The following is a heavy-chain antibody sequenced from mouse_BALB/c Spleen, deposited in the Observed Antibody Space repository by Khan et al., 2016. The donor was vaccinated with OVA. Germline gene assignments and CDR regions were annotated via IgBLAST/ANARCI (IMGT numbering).Heavy chain of an antibody. CDR2: INSDGDYT. CDR3: ASHLTGSFAY. V-gene: IGHV5-6*01. CDR1: GFTFSTYG. D-gene: IGHD4-1*01. Sequence: EVELVESGGDLVKPGGSLRLSCAASGFTFSTYGMSWVRQPPDKRLEWVATINSDGDYTYYPDTVKGRFTISRNNDENTLYLQMSSLQSEDTAIYYCASHLTGSFAYWGQGTLVTVSA. J-gene: IGHJ3*01.